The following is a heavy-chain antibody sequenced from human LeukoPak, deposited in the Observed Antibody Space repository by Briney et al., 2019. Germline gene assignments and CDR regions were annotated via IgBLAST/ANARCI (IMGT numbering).Heavy chain of an antibody. CDR3: ARKVPKSYYDFWSGSETLDY. D-gene: IGHD3-3*01. CDR1: GYTFTSYG. V-gene: IGHV1-18*01. CDR2: ISACNGNT. Sequence: ASVKVSCKASGYTFTSYGISWVRQAPGQGLEWMGWISACNGNTNYAQKLQGRVTMTTATSTSPAYMELRSLRSDDTAVYYCARKVPKSYYDFWSGSETLDYWGQGTLVTVSS. J-gene: IGHJ4*02.